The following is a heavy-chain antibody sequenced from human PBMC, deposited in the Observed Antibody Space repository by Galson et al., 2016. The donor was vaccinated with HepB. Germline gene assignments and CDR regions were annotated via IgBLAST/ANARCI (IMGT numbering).Heavy chain of an antibody. CDR1: GNSLAELF. V-gene: IGHV1-24*01. J-gene: IGHJ6*04. Sequence: SVKVSCKVSGNSLAELFIHWVRLAPGKGLEWMGGFDPEDGETTYAQKFQGRVSMTEDTSTDTGYMELSSLRYDDTAVYYCATVGSYTTSSPYYYYYFGMDVWSKGTTVTVSS. CDR3: ATVGSYTTSSPYYYYYFGMDV. CDR2: FDPEDGET. D-gene: IGHD3-10*01.